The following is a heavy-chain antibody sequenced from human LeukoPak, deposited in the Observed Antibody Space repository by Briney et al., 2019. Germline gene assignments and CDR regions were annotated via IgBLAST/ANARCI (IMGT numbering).Heavy chain of an antibody. CDR3: ARTQAPYYDFWSGWHYYYGMDV. CDR1: GFTFSSYD. J-gene: IGHJ6*02. CDR2: IGTAGDT. Sequence: GGSLRLSCAASGFTFSSYDMHWVRQATGKGLEWVSAIGTAGDTYYPGSVKGRFTISRENAKISLYLQMNSLRAEDTAVYYCARTQAPYYDFWSGWHYYYGMDVWGQGTTATVSS. D-gene: IGHD3-3*01. V-gene: IGHV3-13*01.